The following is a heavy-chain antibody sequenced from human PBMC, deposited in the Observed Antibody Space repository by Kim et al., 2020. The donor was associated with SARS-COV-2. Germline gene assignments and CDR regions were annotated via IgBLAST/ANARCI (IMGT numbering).Heavy chain of an antibody. CDR2: ISYDGSNK. D-gene: IGHD6-13*01. CDR3: ARDLAYSSSWYGDYYYYGMDV. CDR1: GFTFSSYA. V-gene: IGHV3-30-3*01. J-gene: IGHJ6*02. Sequence: GGSLRLSCAASGFTFSSYAMHWVRQAPGKGLEWVAVISYDGSNKYYADSVKGRFTISRDNSKNTLYLQMNSLRAEDTAVYYCARDLAYSSSWYGDYYYYGMDVWGQGTTVTVSS.